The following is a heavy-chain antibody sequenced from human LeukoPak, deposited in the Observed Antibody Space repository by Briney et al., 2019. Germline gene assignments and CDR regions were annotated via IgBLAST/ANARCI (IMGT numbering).Heavy chain of an antibody. J-gene: IGHJ4*02. Sequence: GGSLRLSCVASGFPFSSYWMTWVRQAPGKGLEWVANIKQDGSKKSYVDSVKGRFTISRDNSKNTLYLQMNSLRAEDTAVYYCARDRSLDYWGQGTLVTVSS. V-gene: IGHV3-7*01. CDR2: IKQDGSKK. CDR1: GFPFSSYW. CDR3: ARDRSLDY.